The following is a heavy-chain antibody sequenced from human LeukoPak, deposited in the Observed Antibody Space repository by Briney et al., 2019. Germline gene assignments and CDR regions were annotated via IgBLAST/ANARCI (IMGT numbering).Heavy chain of an antibody. V-gene: IGHV4-4*07. CDR3: AVQVVGFTYMVFDY. D-gene: IGHD1-26*01. CDR1: GGSISSYY. J-gene: IGHJ4*02. Sequence: LSETLFLTCTVSGGSISSYYWSWIRQPAGKGLEWIGRIYTSGSTNYNPSLKSRVTMSVDTSKNQFSLKLSSVTAADTAVYYCAVQVVGFTYMVFDYWGQGTLVTVSS. CDR2: IYTSGST.